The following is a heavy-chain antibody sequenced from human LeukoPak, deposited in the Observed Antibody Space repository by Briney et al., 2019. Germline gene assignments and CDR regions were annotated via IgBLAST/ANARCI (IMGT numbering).Heavy chain of an antibody. CDR2: ISTDGSST. D-gene: IGHD1-26*01. CDR3: ARSYPLDY. CDR1: GFTFSSYW. V-gene: IGHV3-74*01. J-gene: IGHJ4*02. Sequence: PGGSLRLSCAASGFTFSSYWIHWARQAPGKGLVWVSRISTDGSSTNYADSVKGRFTISRDNAKNTLYLQMNSLRAEDTAVYYCARSYPLDYWGQGTLVTVSS.